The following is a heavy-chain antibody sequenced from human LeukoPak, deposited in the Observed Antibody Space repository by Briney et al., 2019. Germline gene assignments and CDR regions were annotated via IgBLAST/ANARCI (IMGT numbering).Heavy chain of an antibody. D-gene: IGHD1-26*01. CDR1: GYSFTGYY. Sequence: ASVKVSCKASGYSFTGYYIHWVRQAPGQGLEWMGWINPQSGDTNYLQKFQGRVTMTRDTSISTVDMELISLRSDDTATYYCATGEKGTSWWDDLRHWGQGTLVTVSS. V-gene: IGHV1-2*02. CDR2: INPQSGDT. J-gene: IGHJ1*01. CDR3: ATGEKGTSWWDDLRH.